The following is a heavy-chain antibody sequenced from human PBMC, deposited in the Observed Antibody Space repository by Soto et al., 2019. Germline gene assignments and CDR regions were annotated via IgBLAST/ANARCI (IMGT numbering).Heavy chain of an antibody. D-gene: IGHD6-6*01. CDR3: LRRPFGSSNSFDL. CDR2: ISDNGDPT. J-gene: IGHJ5*01. Sequence: GGSLSLSCAASGFSFSSHPMCPVHRTREKGRERVSGISDNGDPTYTAHSLKGWFTIPRDNPKNSLYMQMNSQGAQEPALYHCLRRPFGSSNSFDLLRQRILVIASS. V-gene: IGHV3-23*01. CDR1: GFSFSSHP.